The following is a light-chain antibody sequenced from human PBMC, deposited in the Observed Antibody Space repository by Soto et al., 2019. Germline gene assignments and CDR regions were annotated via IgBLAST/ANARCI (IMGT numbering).Light chain of an antibody. J-gene: IGLJ2*01. CDR2: EVS. Sequence: SVLTQPASVSGSPGQSITISCTGTSSDVGGYNYVSWYQQHPGKAPKLMIYEVSNRPSGVSNRFSGAKSGNTASLTISGLQAEDEADYYCSSYTSSNTLVVFGGGTKVTVL. CDR1: SSDVGGYNY. V-gene: IGLV2-14*01. CDR3: SSYTSSNTLVV.